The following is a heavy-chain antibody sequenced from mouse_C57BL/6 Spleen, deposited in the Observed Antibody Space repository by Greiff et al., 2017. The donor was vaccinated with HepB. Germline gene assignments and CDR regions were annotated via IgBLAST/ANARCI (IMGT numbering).Heavy chain of an antibody. D-gene: IGHD2-4*01. CDR2: IWSGGST. CDR3: ARGNYDGEDY. J-gene: IGHJ4*01. V-gene: IGHV2-2*01. CDR1: GFSLTSYG. Sequence: VQLQQSGPGLVQPSQSLSITCTVSGFSLTSYGVHWVRQSPGKGLEWLGVIWSGGSTDYNAAFISRLSISKDNSKSQVFFKMNSLQADDTAIYYCARGNYDGEDYWGQGTSVTVSS.